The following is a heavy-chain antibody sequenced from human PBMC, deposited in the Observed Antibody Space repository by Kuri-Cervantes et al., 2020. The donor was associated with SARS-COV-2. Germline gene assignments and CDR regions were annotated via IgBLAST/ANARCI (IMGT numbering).Heavy chain of an antibody. CDR2: INSISSNI. Sequence: GESLKISCAVSGFTFSNYGMNWVRQAPGKGLEWVAHINSISSNIGYADSVKGRFTISRDNAKNSLYLQMNSLRADDTALYYCARTTYGSGSYWDDAFDIWGQGTMVTVSS. D-gene: IGHD3-10*01. V-gene: IGHV3-48*04. CDR3: ARTTYGSGSYWDDAFDI. J-gene: IGHJ3*02. CDR1: GFTFSNYG.